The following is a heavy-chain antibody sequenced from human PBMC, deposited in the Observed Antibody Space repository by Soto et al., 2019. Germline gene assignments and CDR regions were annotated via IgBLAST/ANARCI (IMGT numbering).Heavy chain of an antibody. D-gene: IGHD4-4*01. CDR1: WFSLRTCGMC. CDR2: IDWDDDK. J-gene: IGHJ6*02. Sequence: SGATPGEPPQTLTLTCTFSWFSLRTCGMCVSWVRQPPGKAPEWLARIDWDDDKYYSTSLKTRLTISKDTSKNQVVLTMTNMDPVDTATYYCARMRVNYGMDVWGQGTTVTVSS. V-gene: IGHV2-70*11. CDR3: ARMRVNYGMDV.